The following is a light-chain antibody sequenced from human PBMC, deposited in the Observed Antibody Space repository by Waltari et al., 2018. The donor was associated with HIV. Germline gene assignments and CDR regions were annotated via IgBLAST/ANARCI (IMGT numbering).Light chain of an antibody. CDR1: SSNTGSNT. CDR3: ATWDDSLNGYV. V-gene: IGLV1-44*01. Sequence: QSVLTQPPSASGTPGQRVNISCSGSSSNTGSNTVNWYQQLPGAAPKLLIYSNNQRPSGVPDRFSGSESGTSASLAISGLLSEDEADYSCATWDDSLNGYVFGTGTKVTVL. CDR2: SNN. J-gene: IGLJ1*01.